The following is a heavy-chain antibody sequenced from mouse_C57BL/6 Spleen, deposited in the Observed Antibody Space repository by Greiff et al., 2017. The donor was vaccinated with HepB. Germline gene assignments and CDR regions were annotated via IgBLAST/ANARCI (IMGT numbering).Heavy chain of an antibody. CDR1: GFTFSDYY. J-gene: IGHJ2*01. Sequence: EVKLVESGGGLVQPGGSLKLSCAASGFTFSDYYMYWVRQTPEKRLEWVAYISNGGGSTYYPDTVKGRFTISRDNAKNTLYLQMSRLKSEDTAMYYCARGGLLLDYWGQGTTLTVSS. CDR2: ISNGGGST. V-gene: IGHV5-12*01. D-gene: IGHD2-3*01. CDR3: ARGGLLLDY.